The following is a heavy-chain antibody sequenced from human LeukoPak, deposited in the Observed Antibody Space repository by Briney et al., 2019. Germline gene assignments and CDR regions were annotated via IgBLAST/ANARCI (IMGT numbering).Heavy chain of an antibody. CDR1: GGSFSGYY. D-gene: IGHD2-2*01. CDR2: INHSGST. CDR3: ARRVPEYIVVPAATPYFDY. Sequence: SETLSLTCAVYGGSFSGYYWSWIRQPPGKGLEWIGEINHSGSTNYNPSLKSRVTISVDTSKNQFSLKLSSVTAADTAVYYCARRVPEYIVVPAATPYFDYWGQGTLVTVSS. J-gene: IGHJ4*02. V-gene: IGHV4-34*01.